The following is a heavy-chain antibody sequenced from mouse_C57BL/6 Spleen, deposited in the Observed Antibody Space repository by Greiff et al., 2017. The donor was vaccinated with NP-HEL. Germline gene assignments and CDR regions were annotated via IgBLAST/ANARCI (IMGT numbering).Heavy chain of an antibody. V-gene: IGHV3-6*01. CDR3: ASYYGRRSYGYLDV. D-gene: IGHD1-1*01. J-gene: IGHJ1*03. CDR1: GYSITSGYY. CDR2: ISYDGSN. Sequence: EVQLQESGPGLVKPSQSLSLTCSVTGYSITSGYYWNWIRQFPGNKLEWMGYISYDGSNNYNPSLKNRISITRDTSKNQFFLKLNSVTTEDTATYYCASYYGRRSYGYLDVWRTGTTVTVSS.